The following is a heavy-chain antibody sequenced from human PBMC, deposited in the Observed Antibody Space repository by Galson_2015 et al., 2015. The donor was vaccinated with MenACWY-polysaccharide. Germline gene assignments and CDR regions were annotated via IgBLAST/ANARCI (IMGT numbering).Heavy chain of an antibody. Sequence: RLSCAASGFTFSYYNMDWVRQAPGKGLEWVSYISSTSSAIYYADSVKGRFTISRDNAKNSLYLQMNSLRDEDTAIYYCARDNMVAGAVDIWGQGTMVAVSS. J-gene: IGHJ3*02. CDR2: ISSTSSAI. V-gene: IGHV3-48*02. CDR1: GFTFSYYN. D-gene: IGHD5-12*01. CDR3: ARDNMVAGAVDI.